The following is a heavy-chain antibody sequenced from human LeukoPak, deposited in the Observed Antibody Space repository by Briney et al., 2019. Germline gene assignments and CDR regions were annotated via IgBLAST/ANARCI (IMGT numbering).Heavy chain of an antibody. CDR2: IYYSGST. CDR1: GGSISSSSYY. D-gene: IGHD3-22*01. CDR3: ARQRGYYDSSGYYPDY. Sequence: PSETLSLTCTVSGGSISSSSYYWGWIRQPPGKGLEWIGSIYYSGSTHYNPSLKSRVTISADTSKNQFSLKLSSVTAADTAVYYCARQRGYYDSSGYYPDYWGQGTPVTVSS. V-gene: IGHV4-39*01. J-gene: IGHJ4*02.